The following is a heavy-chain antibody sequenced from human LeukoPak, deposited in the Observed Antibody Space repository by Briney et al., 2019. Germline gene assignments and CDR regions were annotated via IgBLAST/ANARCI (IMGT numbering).Heavy chain of an antibody. CDR1: GFTFSSYA. CDR2: ISGSGGST. V-gene: IGHV3-23*01. CDR3: AREDYYDSSGFGGGY. J-gene: IGHJ4*02. D-gene: IGHD3-22*01. Sequence: GGSLRLSCAASGFTFSSYAMSWVRQAPGKGLEGVSAISGSGGSTYYADSVKGRFTISRDNSKNTLYLQMNSLRAEDTAVYYCAREDYYDSSGFGGGYWGQGTLVTVSS.